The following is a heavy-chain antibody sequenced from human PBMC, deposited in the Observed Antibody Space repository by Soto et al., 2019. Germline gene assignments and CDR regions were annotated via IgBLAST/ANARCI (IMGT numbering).Heavy chain of an antibody. V-gene: IGHV1-69*08. J-gene: IGHJ6*02. Sequence: QVQLVQSGAELMKPGSSVKVSCRASGDTFSRYTVNWVRQAPGRGLEWMGRSIPVLGTTDYAQKFKGRVTITADKSSNIVYMELSSLRSEDTAVYYCARRRYCGYDCYHKHYYGMDVWGQGTTVTV. D-gene: IGHD2-21*02. CDR3: ARRRYCGYDCYHKHYYGMDV. CDR1: GDTFSRYT. CDR2: SIPVLGTT.